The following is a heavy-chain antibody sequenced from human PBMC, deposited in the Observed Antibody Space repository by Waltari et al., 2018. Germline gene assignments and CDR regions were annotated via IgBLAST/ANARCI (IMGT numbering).Heavy chain of an antibody. CDR3: ARETEEAFDF. CDR1: GFPFRRYT. Sequence: EVQMVEYGGGLVKPGGSLRLSCAASGFPFRRYTMNWVRQAPGKGLEWVSSISGTSYYIYHADSVKGRFTTSRDNAKNSLYLQMNSLRAEDTAVYYCARETEEAFDFWGRGTMVTVSS. D-gene: IGHD2-21*02. J-gene: IGHJ3*01. V-gene: IGHV3-21*01. CDR2: ISGTSYYI.